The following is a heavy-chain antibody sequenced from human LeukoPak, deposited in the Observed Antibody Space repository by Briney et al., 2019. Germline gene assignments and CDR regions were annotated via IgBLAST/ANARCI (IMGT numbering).Heavy chain of an antibody. CDR2: INHSGST. Sequence: SETLPLTCAVYGGSFSGYYWSWIRQPPGKGLEWIGEINHSGSTNYNPSLKSRVTISVDTSKNQFSLELSSVTAADTAVYYCARAIKRGDGYNFDYWGQGTLVTVSS. CDR3: ARAIKRGDGYNFDY. D-gene: IGHD5-24*01. V-gene: IGHV4-34*01. J-gene: IGHJ4*02. CDR1: GGSFSGYY.